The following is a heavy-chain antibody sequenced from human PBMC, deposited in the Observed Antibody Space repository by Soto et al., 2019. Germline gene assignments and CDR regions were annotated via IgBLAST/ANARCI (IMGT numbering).Heavy chain of an antibody. D-gene: IGHD4-17*01. J-gene: IGHJ5*02. CDR2: IHYSGST. V-gene: IGHV4-39*01. CDR1: GGSISSSSYY. CDR3: ARTGDDYGGGINWFDP. Sequence: PSETLSLTCTVSGGSISSSSYYWGWIRQPPGKGLEWIGSIHYSGSTYYNPSLKSRVTISVDTSKNQFSLKLSSVTAADTAVYYCARTGDDYGGGINWFDPWGQGTLVTVSS.